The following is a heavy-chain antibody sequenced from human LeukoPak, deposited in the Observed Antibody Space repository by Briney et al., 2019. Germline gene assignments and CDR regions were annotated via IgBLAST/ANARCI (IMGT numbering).Heavy chain of an antibody. V-gene: IGHV4-59*08. Sequence: SETLSLTCTVSGGSISSYYWSWIRQPPGKGLEWIGYIYYSGSTNYNPSLKSRVTISVDTSKNQFSLKLSSVTAADTAVYYCARHLWFGEGDAFDIWGQGTMVTVSS. J-gene: IGHJ3*02. CDR2: IYYSGST. CDR3: ARHLWFGEGDAFDI. CDR1: GGSISSYY. D-gene: IGHD3-10*01.